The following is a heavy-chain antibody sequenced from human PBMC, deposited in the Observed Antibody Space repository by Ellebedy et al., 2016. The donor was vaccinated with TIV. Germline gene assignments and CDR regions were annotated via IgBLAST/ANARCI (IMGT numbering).Heavy chain of an antibody. CDR3: ARRPGDAAMVTCYFDY. J-gene: IGHJ4*02. V-gene: IGHV4-34*01. CDR2: INHSGST. D-gene: IGHD5-18*01. Sequence: MPSETLSLTCAVYGGSFSGYYWSWIRQPPGKGLEWIGEINHSGSTNYNPSLKSRVTVSVDTSKNQFSLKLSSVTAADTAVYYCARRPGDAAMVTCYFDYWGQGTLVTVSS. CDR1: GGSFSGYY.